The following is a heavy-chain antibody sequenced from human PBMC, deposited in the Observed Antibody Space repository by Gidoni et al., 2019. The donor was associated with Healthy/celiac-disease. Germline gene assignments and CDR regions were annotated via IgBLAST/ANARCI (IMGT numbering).Heavy chain of an antibody. V-gene: IGHV3-30*04. CDR2: ISYDGSNK. Sequence: QVQLVESGGGVVQPGRSLSLSCAASGFTFSSYDMHWVRQAPGTGLEWVAVISYDGSNKYYADSVKGRFTISRDNSKNTLYLQMNSLRAEDTAVYYCARDRSGSHTPELWGGFDYWGQGTLVTVSS. J-gene: IGHJ4*02. CDR1: GFTFSSYD. D-gene: IGHD1-26*01. CDR3: ARDRSGSHTPELWGGFDY.